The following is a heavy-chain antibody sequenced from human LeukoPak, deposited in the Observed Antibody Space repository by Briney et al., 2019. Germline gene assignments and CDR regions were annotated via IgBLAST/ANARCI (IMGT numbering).Heavy chain of an antibody. D-gene: IGHD4-17*01. CDR1: GFTFSSYS. V-gene: IGHV3-21*01. CDR3: ARGADYGDAFDI. Sequence: PGGSLRLSCAASGFTFSSYSMNWVRQAPGKGLEWVSSISSSSSYIYYADSVKGRFTISRDNAKNSLYLQMNSLRAEDTAVYCCARGADYGDAFDIWGQGTMVTVSS. J-gene: IGHJ3*02. CDR2: ISSSSSYI.